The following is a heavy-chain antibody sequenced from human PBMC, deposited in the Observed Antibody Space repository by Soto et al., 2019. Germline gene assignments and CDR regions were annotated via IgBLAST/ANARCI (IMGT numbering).Heavy chain of an antibody. CDR1: GGTFSSYT. Sequence: QVQLVQSGAEVKKPGSSVKVSCKASGGTFSSYTISWVRQAPGQGLEWMGRIIPILGIANYAQKFQGRVTITADKSTSTAYMELSSLRSEDTAVYCCARSDYGDYVNAFDIWGQGTMVTVSS. J-gene: IGHJ3*02. CDR3: ARSDYGDYVNAFDI. D-gene: IGHD4-17*01. CDR2: IIPILGIA. V-gene: IGHV1-69*02.